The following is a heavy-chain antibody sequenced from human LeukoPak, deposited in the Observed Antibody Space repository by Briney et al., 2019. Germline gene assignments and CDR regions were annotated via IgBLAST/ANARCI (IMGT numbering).Heavy chain of an antibody. V-gene: IGHV4-39*07. CDR3: ARYGPGTGGMDV. CDR1: GGSISTHNYY. Sequence: SETLSLTCTVSGGSISTHNYYWGWIRQPPGKGLEWIGSIYYSGSTYYNPSLKSRVTISVDTSKNQFSLKLSSVTAADTAVYYCARYGPGTGGMDVWGQGTTVTVSS. CDR2: IYYSGST. D-gene: IGHD3-10*01. J-gene: IGHJ6*02.